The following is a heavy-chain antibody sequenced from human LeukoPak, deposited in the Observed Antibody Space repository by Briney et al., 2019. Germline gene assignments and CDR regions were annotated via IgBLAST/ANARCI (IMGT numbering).Heavy chain of an antibody. CDR1: GFTFSSYS. J-gene: IGHJ6*03. Sequence: GGSLRLSCAASGFTFSSYSMNWVRQAPGKGLEWVALISYDGSNKYYADSVKGRFTISRDNSKNTLYLQMNSLRAEDTAVYYCARDGSDYYYYYMDVWGKGTTVTVSS. CDR3: ARDGSDYYYYYMDV. D-gene: IGHD2-15*01. V-gene: IGHV3-30*03. CDR2: ISYDGSNK.